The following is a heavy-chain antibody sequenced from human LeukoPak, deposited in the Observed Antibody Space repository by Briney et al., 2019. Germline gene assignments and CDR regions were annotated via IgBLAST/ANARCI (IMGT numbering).Heavy chain of an antibody. J-gene: IGHJ5*02. CDR1: GGSISSSNW. Sequence: SETLSLTCAVSGGSISSSNWWSWVRQPPGKGLEWIGEIYHSGSTNYNPSLKSRVTISVDKSKNQFSLKLSSVTAADTAVYYCAKGRTKYGWFGESPRRRYFDPWGQGTLVTVSS. CDR3: AKGRTKYGWFGESPRRRYFDP. CDR2: IYHSGST. D-gene: IGHD3-10*01. V-gene: IGHV4-4*02.